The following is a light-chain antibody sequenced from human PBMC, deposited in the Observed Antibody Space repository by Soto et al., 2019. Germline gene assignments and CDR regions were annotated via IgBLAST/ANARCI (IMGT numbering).Light chain of an antibody. CDR3: QQYKNWPL. J-gene: IGKJ5*01. CDR2: GAS. Sequence: MMMTQSPATSPVPPGERTTLSCRTSHSVNSHVAWYQQKPGQAPRLLLYGASTRATGIPVWFSGSGFGTECSRTISSLQSEEFAVYYCQQYKNWPLFGQGTRLDIK. CDR1: HSVNSH. V-gene: IGKV3-15*01.